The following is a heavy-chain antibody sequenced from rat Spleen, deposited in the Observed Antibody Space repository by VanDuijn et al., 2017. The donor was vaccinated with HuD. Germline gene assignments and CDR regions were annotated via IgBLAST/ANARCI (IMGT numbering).Heavy chain of an antibody. D-gene: IGHD1-12*03. J-gene: IGHJ4*01. CDR2: MWSGGST. V-gene: IGHV2S63*01. Sequence: EVQLKESGPGLVQPSQTLSLTCTVSGFSLTDYSVHWVRQPPGKGLEWMGVMWSGGSTAYNSALKSRLSISRDTSKSQVFLKMNSLQTEDTAIYYCTSPDLYYDGYLDAWGQGASVTVSS. CDR1: GFSLTDYS. CDR3: TSPDLYYDGYLDA.